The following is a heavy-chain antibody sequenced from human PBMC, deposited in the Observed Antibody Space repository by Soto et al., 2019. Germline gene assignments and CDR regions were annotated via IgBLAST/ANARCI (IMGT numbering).Heavy chain of an antibody. D-gene: IGHD1-7*01. V-gene: IGHV3-33*01. CDR3: ARDRVVRGSGPTYFDF. CDR1: GFTFGDSG. Sequence: QVQLVESGGGVVQHGRSLRLSCAASGFTFGDSGMHWVRQAPGKGLEWVAVIWFDGSTQYYAESVKGRFTISRDNSQNTVYLQMNSLRVEDTAVYFCARDRVVRGSGPTYFDFWGRGTLVTVSS. J-gene: IGHJ4*01. CDR2: IWFDGSTQ.